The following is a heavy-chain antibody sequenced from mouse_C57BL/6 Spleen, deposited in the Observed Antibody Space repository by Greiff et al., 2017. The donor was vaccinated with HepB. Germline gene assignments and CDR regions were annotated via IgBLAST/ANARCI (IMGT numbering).Heavy chain of an antibody. J-gene: IGHJ4*01. CDR1: GFTFSSYA. CDR3: ARWYSNYRNARDY. CDR2: ISDGGSYT. Sequence: EVKLVESGGGLVKPGGSLKLSCAASGFTFSSYAMSWVRQTPEKRLEWVATISDGGSYTNYPDNVKGRFTISRYNAKNNLYLQMSHLKSEDTAMYYCARWYSNYRNARDYWGQGTSVTVSS. D-gene: IGHD2-5*01. V-gene: IGHV5-4*03.